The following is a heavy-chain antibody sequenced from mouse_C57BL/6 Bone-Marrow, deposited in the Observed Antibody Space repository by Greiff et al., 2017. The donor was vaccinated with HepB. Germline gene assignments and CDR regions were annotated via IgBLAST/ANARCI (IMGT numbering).Heavy chain of an antibody. CDR3: ARSGTTVVAKDWYFDV. CDR1: GYTFTSYW. CDR2: IYPGSGST. D-gene: IGHD1-1*01. V-gene: IGHV1-55*01. J-gene: IGHJ1*03. Sequence: QVQLQQPGAELVKPGASVKMSCKASGYTFTSYWITWVKQRPGQGLEWIGDIYPGSGSTNYNEKFKSKATLNVDTHSSTAYRQLSSLTSEDHAVYYCARSGTTVVAKDWYFDVWGTGTTVTVSS.